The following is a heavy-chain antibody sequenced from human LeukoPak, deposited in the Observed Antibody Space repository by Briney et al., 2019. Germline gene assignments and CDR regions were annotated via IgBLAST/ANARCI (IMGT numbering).Heavy chain of an antibody. CDR1: GFSFSNYA. V-gene: IGHV3-23*01. J-gene: IGHJ6*03. CDR3: ARDSGYCSSTSCLHYYYYMDV. Sequence: GGSLRLSCAASGFSFSNYAMSWVRQAPARGPEWVSSIRGDGETFYADSVKGRFTISRDNSKNTLYLQMNSLRAEDTAVYYCARDSGYCSSTSCLHYYYYMDVWGKGTTVTVSS. CDR2: IRGDGET. D-gene: IGHD2-2*01.